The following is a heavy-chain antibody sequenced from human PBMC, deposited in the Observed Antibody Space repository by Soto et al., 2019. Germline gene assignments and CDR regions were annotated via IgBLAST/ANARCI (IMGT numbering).Heavy chain of an antibody. V-gene: IGHV3-74*01. J-gene: IGHJ6*02. D-gene: IGHD6-6*01. CDR2: INSDGSST. Sequence: EVQLVESGGGLVQPGRSLRLSCAASGFTFSSYWMHWVRQAPGKGLVWVSRINSDGSSTNYADSVKGRFTISRDNARNTLFLQMDTLRAEDTAVYYCTRSGSSPYYYGMDVWGQGTTVTVSS. CDR3: TRSGSSPYYYGMDV. CDR1: GFTFSSYW.